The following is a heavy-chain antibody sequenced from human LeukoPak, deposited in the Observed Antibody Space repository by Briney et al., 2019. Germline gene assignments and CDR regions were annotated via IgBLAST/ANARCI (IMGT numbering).Heavy chain of an antibody. D-gene: IGHD6-19*01. CDR3: ARASLKGYSSGWYRDFDY. V-gene: IGHV1-18*01. J-gene: IGHJ4*02. CDR1: GYTSTSYG. Sequence: ASVKVSCKASGYTSTSYGISSVRQAPGQGLEWMGWISAYNGNTNYAQKLQGRVTMTTDTSTSTAYMELRSLRSDDTAVYYCARASLKGYSSGWYRDFDYWGQGTLVTVSS. CDR2: ISAYNGNT.